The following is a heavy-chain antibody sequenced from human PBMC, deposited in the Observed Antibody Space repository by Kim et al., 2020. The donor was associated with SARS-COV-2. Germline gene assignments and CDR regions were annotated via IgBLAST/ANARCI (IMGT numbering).Heavy chain of an antibody. Sequence: GGSLRLSCAASGFPFDDYAMHWVRQVPGKGLEWVSLINWDGVSTYYADSVKGRFSISRDNRKNSLYLQMTSVRPEDTALYYCAKGGWDGSGSYSYNYYY. CDR3: AKGGWDGSGSYSYNYYY. D-gene: IGHD3-10*01. V-gene: IGHV3-43D*03. CDR2: INWDGVST. J-gene: IGHJ6*03. CDR1: GFPFDDYA.